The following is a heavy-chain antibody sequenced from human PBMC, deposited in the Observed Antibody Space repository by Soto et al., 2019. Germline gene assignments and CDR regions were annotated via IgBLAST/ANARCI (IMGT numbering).Heavy chain of an antibody. CDR2: IKTDGTAT. Sequence: EVQLVESGGGLVQPGWSLRLSCAASGFTFSSYWMHWVRQDPGKGLVWVSSIKTDGTATQYADSVKGRFTVSRDNAKNTLYLQMNSLRAEDTAVYYCAKDLSWGQCDYWGQGTLVTVSS. CDR3: AKDLSWGQCDY. CDR1: GFTFSSYW. J-gene: IGHJ4*02. V-gene: IGHV3-74*03. D-gene: IGHD3-16*01.